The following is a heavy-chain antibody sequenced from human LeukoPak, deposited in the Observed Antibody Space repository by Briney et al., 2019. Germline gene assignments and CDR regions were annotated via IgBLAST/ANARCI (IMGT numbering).Heavy chain of an antibody. V-gene: IGHV3-7*03. CDR1: GFTFRGFW. Sequence: GGSLRLSCAVSGFTFRGFWMSWSRQAPGKGLEWVASINSDGSEGYYADVVKGRFTISRDNAKNSLYLQINSLRAKDTAVYYCARSSYSSSSSVWGQGTMVTVSS. D-gene: IGHD6-6*01. CDR2: INSDGSEG. CDR3: ARSSYSSSSSV. J-gene: IGHJ3*01.